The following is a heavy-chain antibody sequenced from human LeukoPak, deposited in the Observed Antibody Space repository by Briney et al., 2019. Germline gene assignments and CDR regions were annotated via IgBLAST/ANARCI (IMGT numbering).Heavy chain of an antibody. CDR1: GFTFSSYA. V-gene: IGHV4-59*12. J-gene: IGHJ3*02. Sequence: PGGSLRLSCAASGFTFSSYAMNWVRQPPGKALEWIGNIFYSGSTYYSPSLKSRVTISLDTSRNQFSLKLNSVTVADTAVYYCAKSNGYGLIDIWGQGTMVTVSS. D-gene: IGHD3-22*01. CDR2: IFYSGST. CDR3: AKSNGYGLIDI.